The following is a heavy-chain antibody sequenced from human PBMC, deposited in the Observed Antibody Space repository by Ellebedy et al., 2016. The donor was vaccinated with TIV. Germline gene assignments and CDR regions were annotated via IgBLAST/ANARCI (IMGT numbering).Heavy chain of an antibody. CDR1: GGTFFSYS. D-gene: IGHD5-24*01. CDR3: ARLGGGGHNLGYYYRALDV. J-gene: IGHJ6*02. Sequence: ASVKVSCXASGGTFFSYSIAWVRQAPGQGLEWMGGIIPIYGTTNYAQKFRGRVTITADESTNAYMELSSLTSEDTAVYYCARLGGGGHNLGYYYRALDVWGQGTTVIASS. V-gene: IGHV1-69*13. CDR2: IIPIYGTT.